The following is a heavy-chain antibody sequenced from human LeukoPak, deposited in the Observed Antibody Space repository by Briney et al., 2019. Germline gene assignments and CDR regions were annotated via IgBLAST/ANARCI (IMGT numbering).Heavy chain of an antibody. V-gene: IGHV3-30*18. D-gene: IGHD3-3*01. CDR2: ISYDGSNK. Sequence: GGSLRLSCAASGFTFSSYGMHWVRQAPGKGLEWVAVISYDGSNKCYADSVKGRFTISRDNSKNTLYLQMNSLRAEDTAVYYCAKDQAVIIKYYFDYWGQGTLVTVSS. CDR3: AKDQAVIIKYYFDY. J-gene: IGHJ4*02. CDR1: GFTFSSYG.